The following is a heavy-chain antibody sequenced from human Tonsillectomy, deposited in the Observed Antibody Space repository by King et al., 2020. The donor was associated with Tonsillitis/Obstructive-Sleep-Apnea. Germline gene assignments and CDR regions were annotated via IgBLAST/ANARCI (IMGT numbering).Heavy chain of an antibody. CDR1: RFTFSSSS. V-gene: IGHV3-48*02. CDR3: ARDRDVVVVAARGFDP. J-gene: IGHJ5*02. Sequence: DVQLVESGGGLVQPGGSLRLSCAASRFTFSSSSMNWVRQAPGKGLEWVSYISSSSSTIYYADSVKGPFTISKDNAKDSLYLQMNSLRDEDTAVYYCARDRDVVVVAARGFDPWGQGTLVTVSS. D-gene: IGHD2-15*01. CDR2: ISSSSSTI.